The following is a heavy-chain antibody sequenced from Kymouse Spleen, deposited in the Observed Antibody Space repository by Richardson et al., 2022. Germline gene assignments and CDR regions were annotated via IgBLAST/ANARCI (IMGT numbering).Heavy chain of an antibody. CDR1: GYSFTSYW. Sequence: EVQLVQSGAEVKKPGESLKISCKGSGYSFTSYWIGWVRQMPGKGLEWMGIIYPGDSDTRYSPSFQGQVTISADKSISTAYLQWSSLKASDTAMYYCARQNDYGDFYYYYYGMDVWGQGTTVTVSS. D-gene: IGHD4-17*01. J-gene: IGHJ6*02. CDR2: IYPGDSDT. CDR3: ARQNDYGDFYYYYYGMDV. V-gene: IGHV5-51*01.